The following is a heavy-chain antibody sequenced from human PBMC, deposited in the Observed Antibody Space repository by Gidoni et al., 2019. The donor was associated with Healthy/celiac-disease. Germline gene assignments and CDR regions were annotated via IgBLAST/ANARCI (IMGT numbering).Heavy chain of an antibody. CDR1: GFTFSSYA. D-gene: IGHD2-21*01. CDR2: SSGSGGST. J-gene: IGHJ3*02. CDR3: AKDLFLGGPWPFDI. Sequence: EVQLLESGGGLVQHGWSLRLSCAASGFTFSSYAMSWVRQAPGKGLEWVSASSGSGGSTYYADSVKGRFTSSRDNYKNTLYLQMNSRRAEDTAVYYCAKDLFLGGPWPFDIWGQGTMVTVSS. V-gene: IGHV3-23*01.